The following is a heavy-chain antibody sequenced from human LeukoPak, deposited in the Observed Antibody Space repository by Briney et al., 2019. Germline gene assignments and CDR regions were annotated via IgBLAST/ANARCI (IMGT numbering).Heavy chain of an antibody. CDR2: MWFDGSNK. CDR1: GFTFSSYG. Sequence: GGSLRLSCAASGFTFSSYGMHWVRQAPGKGLEWVAVMWFDGSNKYYADSVKGRFTVSRDISKNTLYLQMNSLRAEDTAMYYCAKEHPYGYWGQGTLVTVSS. V-gene: IGHV3-33*06. J-gene: IGHJ4*02. D-gene: IGHD4-17*01. CDR3: AKEHPYGY.